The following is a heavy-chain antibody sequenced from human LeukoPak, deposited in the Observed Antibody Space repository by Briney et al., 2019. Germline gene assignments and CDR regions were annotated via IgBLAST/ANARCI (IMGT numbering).Heavy chain of an antibody. Sequence: PAGSLRLSCAASGFTFSSYGMHWVREAPGKGLQWVAVIWYDGSNKYYADSVKGRFTISRDNSKNTLYLQMNSLRAEDTAVYYCARDLSWFGEFDYWGQGTLVTVSS. CDR1: GFTFSSYG. CDR3: ARDLSWFGEFDY. V-gene: IGHV3-33*01. CDR2: IWYDGSNK. J-gene: IGHJ4*02. D-gene: IGHD3-10*01.